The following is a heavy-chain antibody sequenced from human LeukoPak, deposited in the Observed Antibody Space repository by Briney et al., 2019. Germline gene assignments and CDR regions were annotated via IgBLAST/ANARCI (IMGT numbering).Heavy chain of an antibody. CDR1: GGSISSYY. V-gene: IGHV4-59*01. Sequence: PSETLSLTCTVSGGSISSYYWSWIRQPPGKGLEWIGYIYYSGSNNYNPSLKSRVTISVDTSKNQFSLKLSSVTAADTAVYYCARVGGYSGYDSAHFDYWGQGTLVTVSS. CDR3: ARVGGYSGYDSAHFDY. D-gene: IGHD5-12*01. J-gene: IGHJ4*02. CDR2: IYYSGSN.